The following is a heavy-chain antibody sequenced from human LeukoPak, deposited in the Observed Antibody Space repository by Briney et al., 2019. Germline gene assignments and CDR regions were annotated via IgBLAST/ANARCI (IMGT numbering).Heavy chain of an antibody. CDR3: AREVGDYGGTGVPKVAFDI. J-gene: IGHJ3*02. CDR2: FYHGGST. Sequence: SETLSLTYAIYGGSFSAYYYSWIRQPPGKGLEWIGTFYHGGSTYYNPSLKSRVTISVDTSKNQFSLKLSSVTAADTAVYYCAREVGDYGGTGVPKVAFDIWGQGTMVTVSS. D-gene: IGHD4-23*01. V-gene: IGHV4-34*01. CDR1: GGSFSAYY.